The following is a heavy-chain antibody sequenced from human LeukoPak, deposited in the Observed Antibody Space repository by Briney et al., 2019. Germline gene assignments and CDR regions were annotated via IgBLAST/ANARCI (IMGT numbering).Heavy chain of an antibody. Sequence: GGSLRLSCAASGFTFSSYGMSWVRQAPGKGLEWVSAISGSGGSTYYADSVKGRFTISRDNSKNTLYLQMNSLRAEDTAVYYCAKTPSILRGNQKWELLYPFDYWGQGTLVTVSS. D-gene: IGHD1-26*01. CDR1: GFTFSSYG. V-gene: IGHV3-23*01. J-gene: IGHJ4*02. CDR2: ISGSGGST. CDR3: AKTPSILRGNQKWELLYPFDY.